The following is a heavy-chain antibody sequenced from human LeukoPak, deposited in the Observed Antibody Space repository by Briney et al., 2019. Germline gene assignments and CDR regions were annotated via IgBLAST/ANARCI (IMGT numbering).Heavy chain of an antibody. D-gene: IGHD3-3*01. J-gene: IGHJ4*02. CDR2: ISGSGGST. Sequence: GGSLRLSCAASGFTFSSYAMSWVRQAPGKGLEWVSAISGSGGSTYYADSVKGRFTISRDNSKNTLYLQMNSLRAEDTAVYYCAKDTSQPILEWLLNFYYFDYWGQGTLVTVSS. CDR3: AKDTSQPILEWLLNFYYFDY. V-gene: IGHV3-23*01. CDR1: GFTFSSYA.